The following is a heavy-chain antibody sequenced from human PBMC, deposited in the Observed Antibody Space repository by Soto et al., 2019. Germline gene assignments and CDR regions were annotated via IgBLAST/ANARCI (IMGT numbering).Heavy chain of an antibody. Sequence: GASVKVSCKDSGYTFTSYGISWVRQAPGQGLEWMGWISAYNGNTNYAQELQGRVTMTTDTSTSTAYMELRSLRFDDTAVYYCARDSELEPDGLDPWGQGTLVTVSS. D-gene: IGHD1-1*01. V-gene: IGHV1-18*01. J-gene: IGHJ5*02. CDR1: GYTFTSYG. CDR2: ISAYNGNT. CDR3: ARDSELEPDGLDP.